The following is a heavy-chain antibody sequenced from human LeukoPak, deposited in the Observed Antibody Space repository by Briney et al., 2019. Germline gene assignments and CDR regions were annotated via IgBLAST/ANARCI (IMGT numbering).Heavy chain of an antibody. Sequence: SSVTVSCKPSGYTFNKYAINWVRQPPGQGLEWMGWINTNTGNPSYARDFTGRFVFSLDTSVNSAFLQINNPKAEDTAFYYCTLGSYWGQGTLVTVSS. V-gene: IGHV7-4-1*02. CDR3: TLGSY. CDR2: INTNTGNP. CDR1: GYTFNKYA. D-gene: IGHD3-10*01. J-gene: IGHJ4*02.